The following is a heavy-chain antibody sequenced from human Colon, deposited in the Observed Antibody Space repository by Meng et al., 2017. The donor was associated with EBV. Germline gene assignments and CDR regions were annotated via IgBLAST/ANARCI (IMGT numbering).Heavy chain of an antibody. CDR2: IYHSGRT. V-gene: IGHV4-31*09. CDR1: GGSISSGGYY. D-gene: IGHD4-17*01. Sequence: QVQLQESGPGLVKPSXXXXLTCTVSGGSISSGGYYWSWIRQHPGKGLEWIGEIYHSGRTNYNPSVKSRVSMSVDKSQNHFSLRLSSVTAADTAVYYCTTLYGDSISWGQGTLVTVSS. CDR3: TTLYGDSIS. J-gene: IGHJ4*02.